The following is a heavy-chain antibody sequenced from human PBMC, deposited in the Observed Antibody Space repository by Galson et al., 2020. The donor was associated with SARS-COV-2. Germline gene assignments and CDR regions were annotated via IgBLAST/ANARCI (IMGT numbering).Heavy chain of an antibody. J-gene: IGHJ6*02. D-gene: IGHD4-17*01. V-gene: IGHV4-59*01. CDR1: AAPMSSYY. CDR3: ARDPAPLYGDNYYYGMDV. CDR2: ISYRGST. Sequence: ETSETLSLTCSVSAAPMSSYYWSWIRQPPGKGLEWIGYISYRGSTSYNPSLRSRVTISVDLSKNQLSLKVTSVTAADTAVYYCARDPAPLYGDNYYYGMDVWGRGTTVTVSS.